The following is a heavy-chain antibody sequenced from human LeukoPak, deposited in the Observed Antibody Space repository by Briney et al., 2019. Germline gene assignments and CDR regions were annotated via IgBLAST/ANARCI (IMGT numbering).Heavy chain of an antibody. CDR3: ARHKNSGTYPLDF. CDR1: GDSISGYY. V-gene: IGHV4-59*08. CDR2: IRYSGST. J-gene: IGHJ4*02. Sequence: SETLSLTCTVSGDSISGYYWSWIRQPPGRELEYIGFIRYSGSTKYNPSLQSRVTMSVDTSKNQFSLKLTSVTAADPAVYYCARHKNSGTYPLDFWGQGTLVTVSS. D-gene: IGHD3-10*01.